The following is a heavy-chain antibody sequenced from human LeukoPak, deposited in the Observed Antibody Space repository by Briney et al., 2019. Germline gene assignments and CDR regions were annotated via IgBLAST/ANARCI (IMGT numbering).Heavy chain of an antibody. J-gene: IGHJ4*02. V-gene: IGHV3-7*03. CDR3: TRTVNSASDF. Sequence: PGGSLRLSRAASGFTFSSYSMNWVRQAPGKGLEWVATINQNGGVKYYVDSVKGRFTISRDNAKTSLFLQMNSLRIDDTAMYYCTRTVNSASDFWGQGTLVTVSS. CDR2: INQNGGVK. CDR1: GFTFSSYS. D-gene: IGHD4-23*01.